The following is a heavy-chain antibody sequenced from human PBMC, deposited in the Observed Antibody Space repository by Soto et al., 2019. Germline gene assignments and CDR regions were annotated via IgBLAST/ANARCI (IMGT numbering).Heavy chain of an antibody. J-gene: IGHJ4*01. CDR3: TTDSYFTMELVRFDF. Sequence: PGGSLRLSCAASGFTFTTACINWVRQAPGKGLEWVGRIKSKNDGGTADFAAPVKGRFAISRDDSKNMVDLQMNNLKTEDTAVYCTTDSYFTMELVRFDFWGLGTLVTVSS. CDR2: IKSKNDGGTA. CDR1: GFTFTTAC. V-gene: IGHV3-15*07. D-gene: IGHD1-7*01.